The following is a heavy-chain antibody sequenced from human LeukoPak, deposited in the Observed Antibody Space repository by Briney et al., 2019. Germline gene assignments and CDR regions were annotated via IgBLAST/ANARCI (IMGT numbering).Heavy chain of an antibody. CDR1: GGSINSYY. V-gene: IGHV4-59*01. D-gene: IGHD1-26*01. CDR3: ARDSFSRSYSDP. Sequence: SETLSLTCTVSGGSINSYYWNWIRQPPGKGLEWIGSIHHSGATYYNPSLKSRVTISVDTSKNQFSLKLSSVTAADTAVYYCARDSFSRSYSDPWGQGTLVTVSS. CDR2: IHHSGAT. J-gene: IGHJ5*02.